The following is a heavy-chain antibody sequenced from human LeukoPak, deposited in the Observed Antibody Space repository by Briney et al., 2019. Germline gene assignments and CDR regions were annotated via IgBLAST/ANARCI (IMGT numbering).Heavy chain of an antibody. Sequence: ASVKVSCKASGGTFSSYAISWVRQAPGQGLEWMGRIIPILGIANYAQKFQGRVTITADKSTSTAYMELSSLRSEDTAVYYCARGLKAPSDTYYYGSGSYLWGQGTLVTVSS. D-gene: IGHD3-10*01. V-gene: IGHV1-69*04. CDR1: GGTFSSYA. CDR2: IIPILGIA. J-gene: IGHJ4*02. CDR3: ARGLKAPSDTYYYGSGSYL.